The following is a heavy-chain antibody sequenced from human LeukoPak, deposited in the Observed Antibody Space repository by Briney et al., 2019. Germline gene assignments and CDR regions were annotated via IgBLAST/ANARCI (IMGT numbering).Heavy chain of an antibody. Sequence: SETLSLTCTVSGGSMNDYYWYWIRQPAGKGLECIGRIYANGATNYNASLKSRITMSVDTSKTQFSLTLNSVTAADSAVYYCARLYCRGGNCYSYFDSWGRGTLVTVYS. J-gene: IGHJ4*02. V-gene: IGHV4-4*07. D-gene: IGHD2-15*01. CDR3: ARLYCRGGNCYSYFDS. CDR1: GGSMNDYY. CDR2: IYANGAT.